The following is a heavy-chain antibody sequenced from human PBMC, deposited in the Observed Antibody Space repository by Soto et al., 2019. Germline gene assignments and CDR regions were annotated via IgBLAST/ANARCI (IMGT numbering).Heavy chain of an antibody. CDR3: GSPRRGTRLAFDI. Sequence: GGSLRLSCAASGFTFSSYWMHWVRQAPGKGLVWVSRINSDGSSTSYADSVKGRFTISRDNAKNTLYLQMNSLRGEDTAVYYCGSPRRGTRLAFDIWGQGTMVTVSS. J-gene: IGHJ3*02. V-gene: IGHV3-74*01. D-gene: IGHD3-10*01. CDR2: INSDGSST. CDR1: GFTFSSYW.